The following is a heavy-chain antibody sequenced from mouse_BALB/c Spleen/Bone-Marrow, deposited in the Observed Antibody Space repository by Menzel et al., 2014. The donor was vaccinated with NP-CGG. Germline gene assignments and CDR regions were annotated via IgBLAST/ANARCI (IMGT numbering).Heavy chain of an antibody. CDR1: GYTFTEYT. CDR3: AKRQCSPDWFAY. D-gene: IGHD6-1*01. Sequence: VQLQQSGPELVKPGASVKISCKTSGYTFTEYTMHWVKQSHGKSLEWIGGINPNNGATSYNQKFKGKATLTVDKSSSTAYMELRSLTSEDSADYCGAKRQCSPDWFAYWGQGTLVTVSA. CDR2: INPNNGAT. V-gene: IGHV1-22*01. J-gene: IGHJ3*01.